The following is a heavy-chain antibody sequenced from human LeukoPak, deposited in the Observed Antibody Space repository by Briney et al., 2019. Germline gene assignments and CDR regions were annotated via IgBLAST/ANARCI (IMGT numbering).Heavy chain of an antibody. D-gene: IGHD3-10*01. Sequence: SETLSLTCAVYGGSFSGYYWSWIRQPPGKGLEWIGEINHSGSTNYNPSLKSRVTISVDTSKNQFSLKLSSVTAADTAVYYCARGRFYGSGSYYIIGDFDYWGQGILVTVSS. CDR2: INHSGST. CDR3: ARGRFYGSGSYYIIGDFDY. CDR1: GGSFSGYY. J-gene: IGHJ4*02. V-gene: IGHV4-34*01.